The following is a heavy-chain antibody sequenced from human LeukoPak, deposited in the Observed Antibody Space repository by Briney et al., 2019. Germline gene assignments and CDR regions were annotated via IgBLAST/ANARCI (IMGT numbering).Heavy chain of an antibody. D-gene: IGHD1-14*01. V-gene: IGHV3-21*01. CDR2: IGTSSNYI. J-gene: IGHJ4*02. CDR3: ARGRYNSDY. Sequence: PGRSLRLSCAASGFTFSSYSMNWVRQAPGKGLEWVSSIGTSSNYIYYADSVKGRFTISRDNAKKSLYLQMNSLRADDTAVYYCARGRYNSDYWGQGTLVTVSS. CDR1: GFTFSSYS.